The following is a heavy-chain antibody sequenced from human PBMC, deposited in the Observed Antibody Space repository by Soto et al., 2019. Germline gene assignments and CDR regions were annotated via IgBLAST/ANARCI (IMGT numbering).Heavy chain of an antibody. CDR2: ISISSTHT. CDR3: ARDTSYGDYVNYSYGVDV. D-gene: IGHD4-17*01. V-gene: IGHV3-21*01. J-gene: IGHJ6*02. Sequence: PGGSLRLSCAASGFTFSTYTMNWVRQAPGKGLEWVSSISISSTHTYYADSVRGRFTISRDNAKNSLSLQMDNLRAEETAVYYCARDTSYGDYVNYSYGVDVWGQGTTVNVSS. CDR1: GFTFSTYT.